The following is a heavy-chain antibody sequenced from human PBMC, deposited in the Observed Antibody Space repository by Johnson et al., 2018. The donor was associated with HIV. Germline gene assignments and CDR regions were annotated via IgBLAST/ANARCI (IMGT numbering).Heavy chain of an antibody. V-gene: IGHV3-66*01. CDR1: GFTVSSNY. CDR3: ARAYSYVAFDI. J-gene: IGHJ3*02. D-gene: IGHD5-18*01. CDR2: IYSGGST. Sequence: MLLVESGGGLVQPGGSLRVSCAASGFTVSSNYMSWVRQAPGKGLEWVSVIYSGGSTYYADSVKGRYTISRDNSKNTLYLQMNSLRADDTAVYYCARAYSYVAFDIWGQGTRVTVSS.